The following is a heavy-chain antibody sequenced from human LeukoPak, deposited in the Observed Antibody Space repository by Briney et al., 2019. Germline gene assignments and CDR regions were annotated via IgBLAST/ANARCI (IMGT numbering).Heavy chain of an antibody. V-gene: IGHV3-7*01. Sequence: HPGGSLRLSCAGSGFSFSSYWMSWVRQAPGKGLEWLAIIKQDGSEKYYVDSLKGRFIISRDNAKNSLYLQMNSLRAEDTAVYYCARGGVDYYDSSGYYYWGQGTLVTVSS. CDR2: IKQDGSEK. CDR3: ARGGVDYYDSSGYYY. CDR1: GFSFSSYW. J-gene: IGHJ4*02. D-gene: IGHD3-22*01.